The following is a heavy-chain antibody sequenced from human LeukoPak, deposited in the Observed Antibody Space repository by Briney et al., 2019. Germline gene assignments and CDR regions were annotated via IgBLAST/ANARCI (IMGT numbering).Heavy chain of an antibody. D-gene: IGHD5-12*01. CDR2: IYYTGST. J-gene: IGHJ4*02. V-gene: IGHV4-61*01. CDR1: GGSFSSNTQY. Sequence: SETLSLTCTVSGGSFSSNTQYWSWIRQPPGKGLEWIGYIYYTGSTNYNPSLESRVTMSVDTSKNQFSLKLRSVTAADTAVYYCARGGGYEMPRVFDYWGQGTLVTVSS. CDR3: ARGGGYEMPRVFDY.